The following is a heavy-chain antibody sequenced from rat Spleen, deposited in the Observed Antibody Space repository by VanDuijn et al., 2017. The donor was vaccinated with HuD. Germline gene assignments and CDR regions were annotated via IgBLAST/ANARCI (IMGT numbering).Heavy chain of an antibody. Sequence: EVQLQESGPGLVKPSQSLSLTCSVTGYSITNSYSWNWIRKFPGNKLEWMGYINSAGTTNFNPSLKSRISITRDTSKNQFFLQVNSVTTEDTATYYCASLYSSYSLYYFDYWGQGVMVTVSS. CDR3: ASLYSSYSLYYFDY. D-gene: IGHD1-2*01. CDR2: INSAGTT. V-gene: IGHV3-3*01. J-gene: IGHJ2*01. CDR1: GYSITNSYS.